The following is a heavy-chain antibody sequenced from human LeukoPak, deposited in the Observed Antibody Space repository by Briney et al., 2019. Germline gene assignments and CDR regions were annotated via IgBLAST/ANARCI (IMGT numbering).Heavy chain of an antibody. D-gene: IGHD1-26*01. CDR1: GFTFSDYW. Sequence: GGSLRLSCAASGFTFSDYWMHWVRQAPGKGLVWVSRINTDGTFIRHADSVQGRFTISRDAAKNPLLLQMNSLRAEDTAVYYCAREARVGCALQYWGQGVLVTLST. CDR2: INTDGTFI. J-gene: IGHJ4*02. CDR3: AREARVGCALQY. V-gene: IGHV3-74*01.